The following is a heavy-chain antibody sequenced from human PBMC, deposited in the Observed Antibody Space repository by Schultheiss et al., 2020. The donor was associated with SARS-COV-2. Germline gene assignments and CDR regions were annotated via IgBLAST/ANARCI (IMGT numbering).Heavy chain of an antibody. D-gene: IGHD3-10*01. CDR2: VSYSGTT. CDR1: GGSISSNNNF. V-gene: IGHV4-39*07. CDR3: ARLWGVNDY. J-gene: IGHJ4*02. Sequence: SQTLSLTCSVSGGSISSNNNFWAWIRQPPGKGLEWIGSVSYSGTTYHNPSLESRVTISIDTSKNHFSLKLSSVTAADTAVYYCARLWGVNDYWGQGTLVTVSS.